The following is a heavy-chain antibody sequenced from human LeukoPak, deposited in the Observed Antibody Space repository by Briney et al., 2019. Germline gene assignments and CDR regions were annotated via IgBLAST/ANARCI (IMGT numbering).Heavy chain of an antibody. Sequence: GGSLRLSCAASGFTFTSYGMHWVRQAPGKGLEWVAFIRYDGSDEYNGDSVRGRFTISRDNSKNTLYLQMNSLRAEDTAVYYCAKDRYSYFTEYYFDYWGQGTLVTVSS. J-gene: IGHJ4*02. CDR3: AKDRYSYFTEYYFDY. CDR2: IRYDGSDE. D-gene: IGHD2-15*01. V-gene: IGHV3-30*02. CDR1: GFTFTSYG.